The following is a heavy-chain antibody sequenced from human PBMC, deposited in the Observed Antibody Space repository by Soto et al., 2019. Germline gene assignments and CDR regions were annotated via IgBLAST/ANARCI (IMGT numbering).Heavy chain of an antibody. Sequence: QVPLVQSGAEVKKPGASVKVSCKASGYTFTSYDINWVRQATGQGLEWMGWMNPNSGNTGYAQKFQGRVTMTRNTSISTAYMELSSLRSEDTAVYYCARAVLFRIAAARANWFDPWGQGTLVTVSS. CDR2: MNPNSGNT. CDR1: GYTFTSYD. D-gene: IGHD6-13*01. V-gene: IGHV1-8*01. CDR3: ARAVLFRIAAARANWFDP. J-gene: IGHJ5*02.